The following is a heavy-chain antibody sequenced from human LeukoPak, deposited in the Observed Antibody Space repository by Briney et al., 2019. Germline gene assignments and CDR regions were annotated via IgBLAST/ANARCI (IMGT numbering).Heavy chain of an antibody. D-gene: IGHD3-10*01. CDR1: GFTVSTNY. CDR3: AKDDAWLRFGE. V-gene: IGHV3-48*01. Sequence: GGSLRLSCAASGFTVSTNYMSWVRQAPGKGLEWVSYISSSSSTIYYADSVKGRFTISRDNSKNTLYLEVISLTAEDTAVYYCAKDDAWLRFGEWSQGTLVTVSS. J-gene: IGHJ4*02. CDR2: ISSSSSTI.